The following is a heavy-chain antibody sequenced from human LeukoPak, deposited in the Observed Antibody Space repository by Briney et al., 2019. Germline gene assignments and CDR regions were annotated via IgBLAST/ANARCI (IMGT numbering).Heavy chain of an antibody. Sequence: GGSLRLSCAASGFSVGGYYMTWVRQAPGKGLEWVSSISTGDSTYVADSVKGRFTISRHSAENTISLQMNRLRSDDTAVYFCARDVWFIDWGQGTLVTVSS. CDR2: ISTGDST. D-gene: IGHD3-10*01. CDR3: ARDVWFID. V-gene: IGHV3-53*04. J-gene: IGHJ4*02. CDR1: GFSVGGYY.